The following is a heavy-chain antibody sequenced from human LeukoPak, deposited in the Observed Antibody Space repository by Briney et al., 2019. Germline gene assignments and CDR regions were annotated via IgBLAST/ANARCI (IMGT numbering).Heavy chain of an antibody. CDR1: GFTFSSYS. CDR2: LSSSSSYI. CDR3: ARDWIELPTRAWNGFDS. Sequence: WGSLRVSCAASGFTFSSYSMNWVGQAPGKCLHLVSSLSSSSSYIYYADSVKGRFTISRDNAKNSLYLQIDSLRAEDAGVYYCARDWIELPTRAWNGFDSWGQGTLVSVSS. J-gene: IGHJ4*02. D-gene: IGHD1-1*01. V-gene: IGHV3-21*01.